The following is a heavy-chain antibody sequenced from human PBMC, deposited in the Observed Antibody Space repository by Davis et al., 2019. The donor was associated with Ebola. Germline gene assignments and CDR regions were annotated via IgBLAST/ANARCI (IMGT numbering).Heavy chain of an antibody. D-gene: IGHD1-20*01. CDR1: GFTFSNYW. CDR2: INTDGTTT. J-gene: IGHJ4*02. CDR3: ARDPQVYKWNAHPTWDY. V-gene: IGHV3-74*01. Sequence: PGGSLRLSCAASGFTFSNYWIHWVRLAPGKGPVWVSRINTDGTTTTYADSVKGRFTISRDKAKNTVYLQMDSLRVEDTAIYYCARDPQVYKWNAHPTWDYWGQGTLVTVSS.